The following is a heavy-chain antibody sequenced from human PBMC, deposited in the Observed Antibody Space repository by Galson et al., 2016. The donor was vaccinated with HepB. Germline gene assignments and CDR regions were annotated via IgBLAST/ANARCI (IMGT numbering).Heavy chain of an antibody. CDR2: INADGSQR. D-gene: IGHD2-21*01. CDR1: GFTFKSYA. Sequence: SLRLSCAASGFTFKSYAMHWVRQAPGKGLEWVANINADGSQRYYVDSVKGRVTISKDNARNSLYLQMNSLRAEDTAVYYCVPEPQATESYSDYWGQGTLVTVSS. J-gene: IGHJ4*02. V-gene: IGHV3-7*01. CDR3: VPEPQATESYSDY.